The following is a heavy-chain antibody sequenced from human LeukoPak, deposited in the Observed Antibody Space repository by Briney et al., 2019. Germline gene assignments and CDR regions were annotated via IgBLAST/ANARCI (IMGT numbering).Heavy chain of an antibody. D-gene: IGHD5-24*01. J-gene: IGHJ4*02. V-gene: IGHV3-30-3*01. CDR2: ISYDGSNK. Sequence: GGSLRLSCAASGFSFSDYAVHWVRQAPGKGLEWVAIISYDGSNKLYTDSVKGQFTISRDNSKKTLYLEMNSLRAEDTAVYYCARDLRWLQCFDYWGQGTLVTVSS. CDR1: GFSFSDYA. CDR3: ARDLRWLQCFDY.